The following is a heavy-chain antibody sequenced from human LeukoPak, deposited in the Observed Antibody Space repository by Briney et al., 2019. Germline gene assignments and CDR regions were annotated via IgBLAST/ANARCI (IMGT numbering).Heavy chain of an antibody. CDR3: ARRGLTVAAI. V-gene: IGHV4-39*01. CDR2: IDYSANT. Sequence: SETLSLTCTVSDGSITSSSYHWAWIRQPRGKGLEWIERIDYSANTYYNPSLKSRVTISVDTSKKQFSLRLTSVTAADTAVYYCARRGLTVAAIWGQGTLVTVSS. J-gene: IGHJ4*02. D-gene: IGHD2-21*02. CDR1: DGSITSSSYH.